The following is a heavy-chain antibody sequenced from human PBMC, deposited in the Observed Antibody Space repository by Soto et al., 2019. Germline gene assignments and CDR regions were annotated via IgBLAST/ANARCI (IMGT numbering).Heavy chain of an antibody. V-gene: IGHV4-30-2*02. CDR2: IYHSGST. CDR3: ALRSKAVVPEY. D-gene: IGHD3-22*01. J-gene: IGHJ4*02. CDR1: GGSISSGGYS. Sequence: SETLSLTCAVSGGSISSGGYSWSWIRQPPGKGLEWIGYIYHSGSTYYNPSLKSRVTISVDTSKNQFSLKLSSVTAADTAVYYCALRSKAVVPEYWGQGTLVTVSS.